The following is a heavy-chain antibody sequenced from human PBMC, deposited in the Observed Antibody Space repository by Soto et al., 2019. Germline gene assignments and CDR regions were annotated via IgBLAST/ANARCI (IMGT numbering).Heavy chain of an antibody. D-gene: IGHD2-15*01. CDR3: AREYCSGGSCYRGGFDH. CDR1: GGTFSSYA. V-gene: IGHV1-69*13. J-gene: IGHJ5*02. CDR2: IIPIFGTA. Sequence: SVKVSCKASGGTFSSYAISWVRQAPGQGLEWMGGIIPIFGTANYAQKFQGRVTITADESTSTAYMELSSLRSEDTAVYYCAREYCSGGSCYRGGFDHWGQGTLVTVSS.